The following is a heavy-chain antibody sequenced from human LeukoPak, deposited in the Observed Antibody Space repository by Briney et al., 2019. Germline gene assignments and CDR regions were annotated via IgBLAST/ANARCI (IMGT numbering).Heavy chain of an antibody. CDR1: GVSIANTFYY. CDR2: IYTTGST. J-gene: IGHJ4*02. Sequence: SETLSLTCSVSGVSIANTFYYWNWLRRPAGKGLEWIGRIYTTGSTDYNPSLKGRVTISLDTARNQFSLKVSSVTAADTAVYYCARRQEGHDYWGQGTLVTVSS. V-gene: IGHV4-61*02. CDR3: ARRQEGHDY.